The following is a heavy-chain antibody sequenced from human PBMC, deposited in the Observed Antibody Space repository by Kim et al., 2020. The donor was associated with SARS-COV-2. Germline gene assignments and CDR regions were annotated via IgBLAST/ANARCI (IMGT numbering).Heavy chain of an antibody. CDR2: FDPEDGET. Sequence: ASVKVSCKVSGYTLTELSMHWVRQAPGKGLEWMGGFDPEDGETIYAQKFQGRVTMTEDTSTDTAYMELSSLRSEDTAAYYCATGYAYYGSGSYFYWGQGTLVTVSS. CDR3: ATGYAYYGSGSYFY. V-gene: IGHV1-24*01. J-gene: IGHJ4*02. CDR1: GYTLTELS. D-gene: IGHD3-10*01.